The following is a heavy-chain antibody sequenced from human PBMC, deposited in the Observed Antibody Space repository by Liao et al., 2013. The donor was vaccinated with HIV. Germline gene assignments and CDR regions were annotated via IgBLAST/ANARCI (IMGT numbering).Heavy chain of an antibody. Sequence: QVQLRESGPGLVKPSQTLSLTCTVSGASISSAHYYWSWIRQSPGKGLEWIGSIYHSGSTYYNPSLKSRVTISVDRSENQFSLEMNSVTAADTAVYYCARGQYYDSSGFFYFWYFDLWGRGTLVTVSS. CDR3: ARGQYYDSSGFFYFWYFDL. J-gene: IGHJ2*01. V-gene: IGHV4-30-4*08. CDR1: GASISSAHYY. CDR2: IYHSGST. D-gene: IGHD3-22*01.